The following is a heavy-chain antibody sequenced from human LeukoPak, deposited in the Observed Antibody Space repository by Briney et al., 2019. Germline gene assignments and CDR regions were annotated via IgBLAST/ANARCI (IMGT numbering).Heavy chain of an antibody. CDR2: TYHSGST. J-gene: IGHJ3*02. CDR1: GGSISSGGYS. V-gene: IGHV4-30-2*01. Sequence: SQTLSLTCAVSGGSISSGGYSWSWIRQPPGKGLEWIGYTYHSGSTYYNPSLKSRVTISVDRSKNQFSLKLSSVTAADTAVYYCARGTDDAFDIWGQGTMVTVSS. CDR3: ARGTDDAFDI. D-gene: IGHD1/OR15-1a*01.